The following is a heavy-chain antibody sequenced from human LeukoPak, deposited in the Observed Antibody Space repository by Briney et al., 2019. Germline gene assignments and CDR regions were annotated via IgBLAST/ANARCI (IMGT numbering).Heavy chain of an antibody. CDR1: GFTFSSYS. D-gene: IGHD6-19*01. Sequence: GGSLRLSCAASGFTFSSYSMNWVRQAPGKGLEWVSSISSSSSYIYYADSVKGRFTISRDNAKNSLYLQMNSLRAEDTAVYYCARDPRASGWYWGDYYYYMDVWGKGTTVTVSS. CDR3: ARDPRASGWYWGDYYYYMDV. V-gene: IGHV3-21*01. J-gene: IGHJ6*03. CDR2: ISSSSSYI.